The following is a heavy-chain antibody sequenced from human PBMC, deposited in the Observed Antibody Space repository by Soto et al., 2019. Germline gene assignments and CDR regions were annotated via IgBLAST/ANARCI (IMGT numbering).Heavy chain of an antibody. Sequence: SETLSLTCTVSGGSISSGGYYWGWIRQHPGKGLEWIGYIYYSGSTYYNPSLKSRVTISVDTSKNQFSLKLSSVTAADTAVYYCARELFGDFDYWGQGTLVTVSS. J-gene: IGHJ4*02. CDR3: ARELFGDFDY. V-gene: IGHV4-31*03. CDR2: IYYSGST. D-gene: IGHD3-10*01. CDR1: GGSISSGGYY.